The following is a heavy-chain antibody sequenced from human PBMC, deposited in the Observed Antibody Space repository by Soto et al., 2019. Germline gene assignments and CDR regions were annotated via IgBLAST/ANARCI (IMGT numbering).Heavy chain of an antibody. CDR2: ISGYNGKT. Sequence: ASVKVSCTASGYSFTSDGINWVRQAPGQGLEWMGWISGYNGKTDYAQKFQDRVTLTTDTSTSTAYMELTSLISDDTAVYYCARGSDLDYWGQGTLVTVSS. V-gene: IGHV1-18*01. CDR3: ARGSDLDY. CDR1: GYSFTSDG. J-gene: IGHJ4*02. D-gene: IGHD6-19*01.